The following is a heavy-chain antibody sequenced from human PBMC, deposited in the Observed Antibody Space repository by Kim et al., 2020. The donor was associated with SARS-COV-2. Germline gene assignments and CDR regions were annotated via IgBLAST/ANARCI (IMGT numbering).Heavy chain of an antibody. CDR3: AREHSPTLDGMDV. Sequence: YADSVKGRFTISRHNSKNTLYLQMNSLRAEDRAVYYCAREHSPTLDGMDVWGQGTTVTVSS. V-gene: IGHV3-53*04. D-gene: IGHD3-16*01. J-gene: IGHJ6*02.